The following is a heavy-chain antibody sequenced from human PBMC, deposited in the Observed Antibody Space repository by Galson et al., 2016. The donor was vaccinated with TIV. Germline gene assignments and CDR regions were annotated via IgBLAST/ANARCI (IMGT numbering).Heavy chain of an antibody. J-gene: IGHJ4*02. CDR1: GYMFSSYG. V-gene: IGHV3-30*02. CDR3: ARELWGGLDYDPHYFET. D-gene: IGHD3-22*01. Sequence: SLRLSCAVSGYMFSSYGMHWVRQAPGKGLEWVAFIRYDGSNKYYADSVKGRFTISRDNSMNTLYLQMNSLTVEDTAVYYCARELWGGLDYDPHYFETWGQGTLVTVSS. CDR2: IRYDGSNK.